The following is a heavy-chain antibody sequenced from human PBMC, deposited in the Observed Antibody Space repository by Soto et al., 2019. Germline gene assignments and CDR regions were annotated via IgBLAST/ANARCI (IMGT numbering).Heavy chain of an antibody. CDR3: ARAQTIFGIITVFDY. J-gene: IGHJ4*02. D-gene: IGHD3-3*01. CDR2: IYYSGST. Sequence: LSLTCTVSGGSINSSGYYWSWIRQHPGKGLEWIGYIYYSGSTYYNPSLKSRVTISIDTSKNQFSLKLSSVTAADTAVYCCARAQTIFGIITVFDYWGQGTLVTVSS. CDR1: GGSINSSGYY. V-gene: IGHV4-31*03.